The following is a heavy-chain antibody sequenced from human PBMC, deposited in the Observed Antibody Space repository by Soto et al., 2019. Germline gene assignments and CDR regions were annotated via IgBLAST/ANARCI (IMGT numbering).Heavy chain of an antibody. CDR2: INPNSGGT. CDR1: GYTFTGYY. Sequence: GASVKVSCKASGYTFTGYYMHWVRQAPGQGLEWMGWINPNSGGTNYAQKFQGWVTMTRDTSISTAYMELSRLRSDDTAVYYCARDRRESGYYYYGMDVWGQGTTVTVS. CDR3: ARDRRESGYYYYGMDV. D-gene: IGHD3-10*01. J-gene: IGHJ6*02. V-gene: IGHV1-2*04.